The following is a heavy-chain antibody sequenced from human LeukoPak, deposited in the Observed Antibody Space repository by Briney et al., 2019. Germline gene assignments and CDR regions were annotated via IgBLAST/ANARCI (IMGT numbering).Heavy chain of an antibody. CDR3: RKDPRYGFTGPHVDY. CDR1: GFTFSSYS. J-gene: IGHJ4*02. D-gene: IGHD5-18*01. Sequence: PGGSLRLSCAASGFTFSSYSMNWVRQAPGKGLEWVAVISYDGSNIYYADFVKGRFTISRDNSKNTLYLQMDSLRTEDTAVYYCRKDPRYGFTGPHVDYWGQGTLVTVSS. CDR2: ISYDGSNI. V-gene: IGHV3-30*18.